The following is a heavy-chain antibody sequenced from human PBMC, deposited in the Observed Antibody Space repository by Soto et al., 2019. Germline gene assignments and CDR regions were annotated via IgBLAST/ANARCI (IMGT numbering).Heavy chain of an antibody. V-gene: IGHV4-39*01. CDR3: ARHGLTAYMAYYFDF. Sequence: QLQLQESGPGLVKPSETLSPTCTVSGGSISSPHDYWGWIRKSPGRGLEWIGSIYYTGSSYYNPSLKSRITVSVDTSKNQFSLNLTSVTAADTAVYYCARHGLTAYMAYYFDFWGQGTQVTVSS. CDR1: GGSISSPHDY. CDR2: IYYTGSS. J-gene: IGHJ4*02. D-gene: IGHD3-16*01.